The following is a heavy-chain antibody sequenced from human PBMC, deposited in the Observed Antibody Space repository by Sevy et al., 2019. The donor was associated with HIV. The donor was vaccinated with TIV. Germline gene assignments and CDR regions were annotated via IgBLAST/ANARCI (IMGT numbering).Heavy chain of an antibody. V-gene: IGHV3-21*01. CDR3: ASVVVPAVGAFDI. Sequence: GGSLRLSCAASGFTFSSYSMNWVRQAPGKGLEWVSSISSSSSYIYYADSVKGRFTISRDNAKNSLYLQMNSLRAEDTAVYYCASVVVPAVGAFDIWGQGTMVTVSS. CDR1: GFTFSSYS. CDR2: ISSSSSYI. D-gene: IGHD2-2*01. J-gene: IGHJ3*02.